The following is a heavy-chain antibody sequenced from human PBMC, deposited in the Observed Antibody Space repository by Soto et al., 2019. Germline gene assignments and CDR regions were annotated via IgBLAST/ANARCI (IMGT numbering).Heavy chain of an antibody. D-gene: IGHD3-22*01. CDR1: GYSFTSYW. Sequence: PGESLKISCKGSGYSFTSYWIGWVRQMPGKGLEWMGIIYPGDSDTRYSPSFQGQVTISADKSISTAYLQWSSLKALDTAMYYCARPYYDSSGFDAFDIWGQGTMVTVSS. J-gene: IGHJ3*02. V-gene: IGHV5-51*01. CDR2: IYPGDSDT. CDR3: ARPYYDSSGFDAFDI.